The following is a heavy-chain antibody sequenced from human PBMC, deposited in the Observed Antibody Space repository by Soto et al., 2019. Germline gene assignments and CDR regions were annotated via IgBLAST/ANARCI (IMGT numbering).Heavy chain of an antibody. CDR2: IIPIFGSA. CDR1: GGTLSSYA. Sequence: QVQLVQSGAEVKKPGSSVKVSCKAPGGTLSSYAINWVRQAPGQVLEWMGGIIPIFGSANYAPKFQGRVTISADESTSTAYMEVSSLRSEDTAVYYYAGTREIPYYHGMDVWGQGTTVTVSS. V-gene: IGHV1-69*01. J-gene: IGHJ6*02. CDR3: AGTREIPYYHGMDV. D-gene: IGHD2-2*02.